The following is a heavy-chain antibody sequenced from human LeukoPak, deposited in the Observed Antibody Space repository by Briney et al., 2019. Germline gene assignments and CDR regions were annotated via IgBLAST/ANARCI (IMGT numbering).Heavy chain of an antibody. V-gene: IGHV4-34*01. Sequence: SETLSLTCAVYGGSFSGYYWSWIRQPPGKGREWRGEINHRGSTNYNPYLKGRGTISVDTSKNHFSMNLSSVTAADTAVYYCARGPPPNNCSSTSCYLGYFDYWGQGTLVTVSS. CDR1: GGSFSGYY. D-gene: IGHD2-2*01. J-gene: IGHJ4*02. CDR2: INHRGST. CDR3: ARGPPPNNCSSTSCYLGYFDY.